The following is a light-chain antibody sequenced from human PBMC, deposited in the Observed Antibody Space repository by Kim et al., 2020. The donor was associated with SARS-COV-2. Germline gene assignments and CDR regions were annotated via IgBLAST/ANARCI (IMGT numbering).Light chain of an antibody. CDR2: YDS. CDR1: DIGSKS. J-gene: IGLJ2*01. Sequence: APGKTARITCGGKDIGSKSVHWYQKTPGQAPVLVIYYDSDRPSGIPERFSGSNSGNTATLTISRVEAGDEADYYCQVWDSSSDHVVFGGGTQLTVL. V-gene: IGLV3-21*04. CDR3: QVWDSSSDHVV.